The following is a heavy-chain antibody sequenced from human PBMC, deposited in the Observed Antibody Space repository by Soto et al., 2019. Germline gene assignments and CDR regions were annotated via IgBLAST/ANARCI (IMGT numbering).Heavy chain of an antibody. V-gene: IGHV4-34*01. J-gene: IGHJ4*02. Sequence: SETLSLTCAVYGGSFTGYYWNWIRQSPGKGLEWIGEVTHSGGTKYNPSLKSRGTISVDTSKNQFYLKLNSVTAADTAVYYCATSYYDFWSGLKYYFDYWGRGTLVTVSS. D-gene: IGHD3-3*01. CDR3: ATSYYDFWSGLKYYFDY. CDR1: GGSFTGYY. CDR2: VTHSGGT.